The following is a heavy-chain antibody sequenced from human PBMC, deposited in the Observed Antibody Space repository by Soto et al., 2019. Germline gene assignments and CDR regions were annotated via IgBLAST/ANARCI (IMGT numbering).Heavy chain of an antibody. D-gene: IGHD5-18*01. J-gene: IGHJ6*02. CDR3: ARASFYYSYGVYYYGMDV. CDR1: GGSIRGYY. CDR2: IYYSGST. V-gene: IGHV4-59*01. Sequence: SETLSLTWTVFGGSIRGYYWSWILQHPGKGLEWIGYIYYSGSTNYNPSLKSRVTISVDTSKNQFSLKLSSVTAADTAVYYCARASFYYSYGVYYYGMDVWGQGTTVTVSS.